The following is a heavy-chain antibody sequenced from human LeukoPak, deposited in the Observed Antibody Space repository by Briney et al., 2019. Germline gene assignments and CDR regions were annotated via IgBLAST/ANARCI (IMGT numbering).Heavy chain of an antibody. J-gene: IGHJ4*02. CDR2: IYTSGST. D-gene: IGHD6-19*01. CDR1: GGSISSGSYY. V-gene: IGHV4-61*02. Sequence: RPSETLSLTCTVSGGSISSGSYYWSWIRQPAGKGLEWIGRIYTSGSTNYNPSLQSRVTISVDTSKNQFSLKLSSVTAADTAVYYCARVGSSGWYWVDYWGQGTLVTVSS. CDR3: ARVGSSGWYWVDY.